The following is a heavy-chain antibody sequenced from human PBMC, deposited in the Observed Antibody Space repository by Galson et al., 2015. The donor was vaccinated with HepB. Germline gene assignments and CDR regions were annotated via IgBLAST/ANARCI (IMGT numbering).Heavy chain of an antibody. J-gene: IGHJ3*02. Sequence: SVKVSCKASGYIFTSSGISWVRQAPGKGLEWMGWIYGFNGNTNYAQRLQGRVTMTTDTSTTTAYMELRRLTSDDTAVDYCARGGWYANAFDSWGQGTMVTVSS. CDR1: GYIFTSSG. CDR3: ARGGWYANAFDS. D-gene: IGHD6-19*01. CDR2: IYGFNGNT. V-gene: IGHV1-18*01.